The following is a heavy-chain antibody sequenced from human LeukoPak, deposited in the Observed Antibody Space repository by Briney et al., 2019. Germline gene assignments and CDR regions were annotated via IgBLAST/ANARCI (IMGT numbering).Heavy chain of an antibody. CDR1: GFTFSSYG. D-gene: IGHD6-19*01. V-gene: IGHV3-21*01. CDR2: ISSGSTYK. Sequence: GGSLRLSCAASGFTFSSYGMNWVRQAPGKGLEWVSSISSGSTYKYYADSMKGRFTISRDNAKNSLYLQMNSLRAEDTAVYYCAGGYSSGWYGENWGAFDIWGQGTMVTVSS. J-gene: IGHJ3*02. CDR3: AGGYSSGWYGENWGAFDI.